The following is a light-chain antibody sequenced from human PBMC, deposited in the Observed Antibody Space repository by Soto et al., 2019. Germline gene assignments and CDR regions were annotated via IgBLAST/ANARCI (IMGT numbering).Light chain of an antibody. Sequence: QSVLTQPPSASGSPGQSVTISCTGTSSDVGGYNYVSWYHQHPGKVPKLMIYEVSKRPSGVPDRFSGSKSGNTASLTVSGLQAEDEADYYCSSYAGSNNLVFGGGTKLTVL. CDR3: SSYAGSNNLV. V-gene: IGLV2-8*01. CDR2: EVS. J-gene: IGLJ2*01. CDR1: SSDVGGYNY.